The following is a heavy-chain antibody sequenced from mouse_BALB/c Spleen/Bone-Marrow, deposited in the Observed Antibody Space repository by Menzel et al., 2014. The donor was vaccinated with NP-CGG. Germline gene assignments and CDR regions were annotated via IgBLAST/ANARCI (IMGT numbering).Heavy chain of an antibody. D-gene: IGHD2-4*01. CDR3: ARGYDYSSWFAY. Sequence: EVQGVESGGGLVQPGGSLKLSCAASGFTFSGYGMSWVRQTPDKRLEMIATINVNGDTTYHPDSVKGRFTISRDNVKNTLYLQMSSLKSEDTAMYYCARGYDYSSWFAYWGQGTLVTVSA. J-gene: IGHJ3*01. CDR2: INVNGDTT. V-gene: IGHV5-6-3*01. CDR1: GFTFSGYG.